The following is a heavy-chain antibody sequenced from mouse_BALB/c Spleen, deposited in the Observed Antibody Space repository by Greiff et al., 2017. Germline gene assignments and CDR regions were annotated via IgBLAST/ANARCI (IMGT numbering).Heavy chain of an antibody. CDR1: GYAFSSYW. CDR2: IYPGDGDT. V-gene: IGHV1-80*01. J-gene: IGHJ4*01. CDR3: ARGEHYYGSSYGYYAMDY. Sequence: QVQLQQSGAELVRPGSSVKISCKASGYAFSSYWMNWVKQRPGQGLEWIGQIYPGDGDTNYNGKFKGKATLTADKSSSTAYMQLSSLTSEDSAVYFCARGEHYYGSSYGYYAMDYWGQGTSVTVSS. D-gene: IGHD1-1*01.